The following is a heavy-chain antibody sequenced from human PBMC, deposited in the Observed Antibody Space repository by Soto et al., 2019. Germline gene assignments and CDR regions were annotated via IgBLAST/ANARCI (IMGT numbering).Heavy chain of an antibody. CDR1: GFTVSSNY. J-gene: IGHJ4*02. CDR3: ARDSPGYYDILTGYDY. V-gene: IGHV3-66*01. CDR2: IYSGGST. Sequence: EVQLVESGGGLVQPGGSLRLSCAASGFTVSSNYMSWVRQAPGKGLEWVSVIYSGGSTYYADSVKGRFTISRDNSKNTLYLQMNSLRAEDTAVYYCARDSPGYYDILTGYDYWGQGTLVTVSS. D-gene: IGHD3-9*01.